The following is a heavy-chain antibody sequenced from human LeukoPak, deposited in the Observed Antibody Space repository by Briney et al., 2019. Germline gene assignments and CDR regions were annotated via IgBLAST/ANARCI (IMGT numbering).Heavy chain of an antibody. CDR1: GFTFSNYA. J-gene: IGHJ4*02. CDR2: INPNSGGT. D-gene: IGHD6-13*01. V-gene: IGHV1-2*02. CDR3: ARDPRGAYKRAAAGTEMGD. Sequence: PGGSLRLSCAASGFTFSNYAMHWVRQAPGQGLEWMGWINPNSGGTNYAQKFQGRVTMTRDTSISTAYMELSRLRSDDTAVYYCARDPRGAYKRAAAGTEMGDWGQGTLVTVSS.